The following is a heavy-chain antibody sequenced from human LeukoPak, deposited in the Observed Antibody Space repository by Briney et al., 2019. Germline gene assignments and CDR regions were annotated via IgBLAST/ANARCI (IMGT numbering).Heavy chain of an antibody. D-gene: IGHD6-6*01. Sequence: SETLSLTCTVSGGSISSYYWSWIRQPPGKGLEWIGYIYYSGSTNYNPSPKSRVTISVDTSKNQFSLKLSSVTAADTAVYYCARGDPEYSSSAPTGAWGQGTLVTVSS. CDR1: GGSISSYY. CDR2: IYYSGST. V-gene: IGHV4-59*01. CDR3: ARGDPEYSSSAPTGA. J-gene: IGHJ4*02.